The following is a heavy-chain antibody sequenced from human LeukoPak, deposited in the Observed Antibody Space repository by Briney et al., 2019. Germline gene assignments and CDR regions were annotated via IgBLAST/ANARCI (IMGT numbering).Heavy chain of an antibody. D-gene: IGHD1-26*01. CDR1: GGTSSSYT. J-gene: IGHJ4*02. CDR3: ARVSIVGASFDY. V-gene: IGHV1-69*02. Sequence: SVKVSCKASGGTSSSYTISWVRQAPGQGLEWMGRIIPILGIANYAQKFQGRVTITADKSTSTACMELSSLRSEDTAVYYCARVSIVGASFDYWGQGTLATVSS. CDR2: IIPILGIA.